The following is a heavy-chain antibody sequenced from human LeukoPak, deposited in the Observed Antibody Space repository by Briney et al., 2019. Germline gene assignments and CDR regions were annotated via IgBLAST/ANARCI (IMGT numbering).Heavy chain of an antibody. CDR3: ARDRPGTTMTTASI. J-gene: IGHJ4*02. CDR2: ISAYNGNT. V-gene: IGHV1-18*01. D-gene: IGHD4-17*01. Sequence: GASVKVSCKASGYTFTSYGISWVRQAPGQGLEWMGWISAYNGNTNYAQKLQGRVTMTTDTSTSTAYMELRSLRSDDTAVYYCARDRPGTTMTTASIWGQGTLVTVSS. CDR1: GYTFTSYG.